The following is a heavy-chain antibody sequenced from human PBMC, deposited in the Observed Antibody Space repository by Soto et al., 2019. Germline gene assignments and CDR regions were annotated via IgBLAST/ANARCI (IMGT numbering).Heavy chain of an antibody. D-gene: IGHD6-25*01. CDR3: ASGSHVPHY. Sequence: QLQLQESGSGLVKPSQTLSLTCAVSGGSISSGGYSWSWIRQPPGKGLEWIWYSSHIGSTYSNPSLESRVTISVDTSKNQFSLKLNSVTAADTAVYYCASGSHVPHYWGQGTLVTVSS. J-gene: IGHJ4*02. CDR2: SSHIGST. CDR1: GGSISSGGYS. V-gene: IGHV4-30-2*01.